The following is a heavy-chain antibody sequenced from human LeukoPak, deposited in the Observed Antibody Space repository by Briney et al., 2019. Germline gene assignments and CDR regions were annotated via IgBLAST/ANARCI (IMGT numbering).Heavy chain of an antibody. D-gene: IGHD4-17*01. CDR3: ATERPSTDYYYYYMDV. V-gene: IGHV4-61*02. Sequence: SQTLSLTCTVSGGSISSGSYYWSWIRQPAGKGLEWIGRIYTSGSTNYNPSLKSRVTISVDTSKNQFSLKLSSVTAADTAVYYCATERPSTDYYYYYMDVWGKGTTVIVSS. CDR2: IYTSGST. J-gene: IGHJ6*03. CDR1: GGSISSGSYY.